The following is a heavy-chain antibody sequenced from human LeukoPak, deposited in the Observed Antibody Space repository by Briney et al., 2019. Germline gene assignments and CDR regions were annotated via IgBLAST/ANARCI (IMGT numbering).Heavy chain of an antibody. V-gene: IGHV4-28*01. CDR2: VYYSGST. CDR3: ARIYYDILTGYYVDY. J-gene: IGHJ4*02. D-gene: IGHD3-9*01. CDR1: GYSISSSNW. Sequence: SETLSLTCAVSGYSISSSNWWGWIRQPPGKGLEWYGFVYYSGSTFYNPSLKSRVTMSVDTSKNQFSLKLSSVTAVDTAVYYCARIYYDILTGYYVDYWGQGTLVTVSS.